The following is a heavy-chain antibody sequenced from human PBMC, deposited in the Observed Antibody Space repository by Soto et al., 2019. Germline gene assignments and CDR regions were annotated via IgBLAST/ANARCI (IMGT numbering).Heavy chain of an antibody. V-gene: IGHV3-30*18. D-gene: IGHD3-10*01. CDR1: GFTFSSYG. J-gene: IGHJ3*02. CDR3: AKDITMVRGGDAFDI. CDR2: ISYDGSNK. Sequence: GGSLRLSCAASGFTFSSYGMHWVRQAPGKGLEWVAVISYDGSNKYYADSVKGRFTISRDNSKNTLYLQMNSLRAEDTAVYYCAKDITMVRGGDAFDIWGQGTMVTVSS.